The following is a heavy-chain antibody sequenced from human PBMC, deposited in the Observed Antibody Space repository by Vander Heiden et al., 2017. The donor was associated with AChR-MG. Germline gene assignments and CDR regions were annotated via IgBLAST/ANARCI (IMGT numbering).Heavy chain of an antibody. CDR2: IYHSGST. J-gene: IGHJ4*02. CDR1: GCSISSGGYS. V-gene: IGHV4-30-2*01. D-gene: IGHD5-18*01. Sequence: QLPLQESGSGLVKPSQTLSLTCAVSGCSISSGGYSWPWIRHPPGKGLEGSGYIYHSGSTYYNPSLKSRVTISVDRSKNQFSLKLSSVTAADTAVYYCARGVDTAMVTTEYYFDYWGQGTLVTVSS. CDR3: ARGVDTAMVTTEYYFDY.